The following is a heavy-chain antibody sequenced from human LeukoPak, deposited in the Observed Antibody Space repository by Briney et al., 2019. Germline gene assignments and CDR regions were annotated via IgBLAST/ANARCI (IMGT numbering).Heavy chain of an antibody. J-gene: IGHJ5*02. CDR1: GFTFSSYG. CDR2: IWYDGSKK. Sequence: GGSLRLSCAASGFTFSSYGMHWGRQAPGKGLEWVAGIWYDGSKKYYADSVKGRFTISRDYSKNTLYSQRNSPRAEDTAVYYCARGRRYCSSTSCYFWFDPWGQGTLVTVSS. CDR3: ARGRRYCSSTSCYFWFDP. D-gene: IGHD2-2*01. V-gene: IGHV3-33*01.